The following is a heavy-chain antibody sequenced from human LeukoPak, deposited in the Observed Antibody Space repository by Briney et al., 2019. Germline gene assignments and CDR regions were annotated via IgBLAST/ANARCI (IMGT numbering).Heavy chain of an antibody. J-gene: IGHJ3*02. CDR2: IYTSGST. D-gene: IGHD3-3*01. CDR3: ARSSGFWSGYAEAHDAFDI. CDR1: GGSISSGSYY. Sequence: SETPSLTCTVSGGSISSGSYYWSWIRQPAGTGLGWVGRIYTSGSTNYNPSLKSRVTISVDTSKNQFSLKLSSVTAADTAVYYCARSSGFWSGYAEAHDAFDIWGQGTMVTVSS. V-gene: IGHV4-61*02.